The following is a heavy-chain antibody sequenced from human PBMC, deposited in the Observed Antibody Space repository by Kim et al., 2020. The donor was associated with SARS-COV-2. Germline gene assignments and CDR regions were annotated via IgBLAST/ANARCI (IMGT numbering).Heavy chain of an antibody. CDR2: IFPIFGAT. Sequence: SVKVSCKASGGTFRNYEYNWVRQAPGQGLEWLGGIFPIFGATNYAQKFQGRLTITADESRSTVYMQLSSLKSEDTAVYYCARGVEYSSSSWFDPWGQG. D-gene: IGHD6-6*01. CDR3: ARGVEYSSSSWFDP. CDR1: GGTFRNYE. J-gene: IGHJ5*02. V-gene: IGHV1-69*13.